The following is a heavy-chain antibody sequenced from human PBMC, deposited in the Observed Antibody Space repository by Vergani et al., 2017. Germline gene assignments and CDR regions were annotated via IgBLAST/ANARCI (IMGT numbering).Heavy chain of an antibody. CDR2: IHYSENT. D-gene: IGHD6-19*01. Sequence: QVQLQESGPGLVKSSDTLSLTCSVSFDSIRNLYCNWIRQPPGKGLEWIGSIHYSENTNYNPSLKTRVTISVDTSKNQFALTLTSVTAADTAVYYCASDTHSGQRADCWGQGILVTVTS. CDR1: FDSIRNLY. J-gene: IGHJ4*02. CDR3: ASDTHSGQRADC. V-gene: IGHV4-59*11.